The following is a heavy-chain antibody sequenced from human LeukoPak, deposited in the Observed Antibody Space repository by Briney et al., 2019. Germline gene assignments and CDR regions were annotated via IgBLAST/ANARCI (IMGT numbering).Heavy chain of an antibody. J-gene: IGHJ3*02. Sequence: PGASVKVSCKASGYTFTGYYMHWVRQAPGQGLEWMGWINPNSGGTNYAQKFQGRVTMTRDTSISTAYMELSRLRSDDTAVYYCARTRYCSSTSCPSYPLGDAFDIWGQGTMVTVSS. CDR3: ARTRYCSSTSCPSYPLGDAFDI. CDR1: GYTFTGYY. V-gene: IGHV1-2*02. CDR2: INPNSGGT. D-gene: IGHD2-2*01.